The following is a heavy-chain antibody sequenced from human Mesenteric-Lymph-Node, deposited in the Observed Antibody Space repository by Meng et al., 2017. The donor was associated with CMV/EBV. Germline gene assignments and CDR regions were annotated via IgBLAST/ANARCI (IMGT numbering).Heavy chain of an antibody. Sequence: GESLKISCAASGFTFSSYSMNWVRQAPGKGLEWVPSIDSSSNFIYHADSVKGRFTISRDNAKNSLYLQMNSLRAEDTAVYYCARYGSGSFPDYWGQGTLVTVSS. CDR3: ARYGSGSFPDY. CDR2: IDSSSNFI. J-gene: IGHJ4*02. V-gene: IGHV3-21*01. D-gene: IGHD1-26*01. CDR1: GFTFSSYS.